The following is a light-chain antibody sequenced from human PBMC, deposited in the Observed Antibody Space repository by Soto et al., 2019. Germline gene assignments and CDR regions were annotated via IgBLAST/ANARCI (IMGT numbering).Light chain of an antibody. CDR2: RAS. CDR3: QQYNGYSHVYT. CDR1: QNIGAW. J-gene: IGKJ5*01. Sequence: DIQMTQSPSTLSASVGDRVTITCRASQNIGAWLAWYQQKPGQGPKLLIYRASNLESGVPSRFSGSGSGTQFTLAISGLQPDDFATYYCQQYNGYSHVYTFGQGTRMEIK. V-gene: IGKV1-5*03.